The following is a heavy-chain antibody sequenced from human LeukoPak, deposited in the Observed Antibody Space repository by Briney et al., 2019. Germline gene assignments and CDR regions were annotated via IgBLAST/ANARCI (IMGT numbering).Heavy chain of an antibody. D-gene: IGHD3-16*01. V-gene: IGHV3-23*01. Sequence: GRSLRLSCAASGFTFNTYAMTWVRQAPGKGLEWVSSISNTGRATYYADSVKGRFTVSRDNAKNTLYLQMNSLRAEDTAVYYCARHGGSYAFDYWGQGTLVTVSS. CDR3: ARHGGSYAFDY. J-gene: IGHJ4*02. CDR2: ISNTGRAT. CDR1: GFTFNTYA.